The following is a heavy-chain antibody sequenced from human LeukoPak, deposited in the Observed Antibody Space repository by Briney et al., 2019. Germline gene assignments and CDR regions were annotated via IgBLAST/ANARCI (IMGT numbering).Heavy chain of an antibody. J-gene: IGHJ3*02. CDR1: GGTFSSYA. V-gene: IGHV1-69*13. CDR3: ARDRYDFWSGYYVKRDAFDI. D-gene: IGHD3-3*01. CDR2: IIPIFGTA. Sequence: SVKVSCKASGGTFSSYAISWVRQAPGQGLEWMGGIIPIFGTANYAQKFQGRVTITADESTSTAYMELRSLRSDDTAVYYCARDRYDFWSGYYVKRDAFDIWGQGSMVTVSS.